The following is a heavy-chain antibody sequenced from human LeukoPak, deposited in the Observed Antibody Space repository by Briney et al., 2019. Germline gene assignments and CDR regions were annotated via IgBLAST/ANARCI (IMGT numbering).Heavy chain of an antibody. Sequence: GASVKVSCKASGDTFTSYGISWVRQAPGQGLEWMGWISAYNGNTNYAQKFQGRVTITADKSTSTAYMELSSLRPEDTAVYYCGQSSTVTTLDAFDIWGQGTMVTVSS. CDR3: GQSSTVTTLDAFDI. J-gene: IGHJ3*02. D-gene: IGHD4-17*01. CDR2: ISAYNGNT. V-gene: IGHV1-18*01. CDR1: GDTFTSYG.